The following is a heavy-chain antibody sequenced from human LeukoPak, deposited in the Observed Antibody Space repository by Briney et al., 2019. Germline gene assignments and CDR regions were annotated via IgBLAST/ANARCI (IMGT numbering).Heavy chain of an antibody. J-gene: IGHJ6*03. D-gene: IGHD6-13*01. CDR1: GGSISSYY. CDR2: IYTSGST. V-gene: IGHV4-4*07. Sequence: SETLSLTCTVSGGSISSYYWSWIRQPAGKGLEWIGRIYTSGSTNYNPSLKSRVTMSVDTSKNQFSLKLTSVTAADTAVYYCAGDAALSGYYYYYMDVWGKGTTVTVSS. CDR3: AGDAALSGYYYYYMDV.